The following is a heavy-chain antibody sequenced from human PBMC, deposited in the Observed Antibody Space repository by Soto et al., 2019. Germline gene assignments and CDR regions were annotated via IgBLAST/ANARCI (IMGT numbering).Heavy chain of an antibody. CDR1: GGSISSGGYY. Sequence: QVQLQESGPGLVKPSQTLSLTCTVSGGSISSGGYYWSWIRQHPGKGLEWIGYIYYSGSTYYNPSLKGRVTISVDTSKNQFSLKLRSVTAADTAVYYCARHNYDSSGTAVDVWGQGTTVTVSS. CDR2: IYYSGST. CDR3: ARHNYDSSGTAVDV. V-gene: IGHV4-31*03. J-gene: IGHJ6*02. D-gene: IGHD3-22*01.